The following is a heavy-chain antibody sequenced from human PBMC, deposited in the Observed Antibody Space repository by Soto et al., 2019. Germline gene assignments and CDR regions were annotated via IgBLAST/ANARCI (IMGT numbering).Heavy chain of an antibody. V-gene: IGHV1-8*01. J-gene: IGHJ4*02. D-gene: IGHD6-13*01. CDR1: GYTFTSYD. CDR3: ARGRSTSWFSDY. CDR2: MNPNSGNT. Sequence: QVRLVQSGAEVKKPGASVKVSCKASGYTFTSYDINWVRQATGHGLEWMGWMNPNSGNTGYAQNLQGRVTMTRNTSTSTAYMELSSLSSDDTAVYYCARGRSTSWFSDYWGLGTLVTVSS.